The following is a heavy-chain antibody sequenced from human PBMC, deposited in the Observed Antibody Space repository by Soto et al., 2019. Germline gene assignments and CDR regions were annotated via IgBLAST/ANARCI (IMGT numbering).Heavy chain of an antibody. Sequence: SQTLSLTCAIPGDSVSSNHATWDWIRQSPSRGLEWLGRTYYRSKWYYDYALSVKSRITINPDTSNNQLSLQLNSVTPDDTAVYYCARHSLIYYDFDYWGQGTLVTVPS. CDR2: TYYRSKWYY. CDR1: GDSVSSNHAT. CDR3: ARHSLIYYDFDY. J-gene: IGHJ4*02. D-gene: IGHD1-26*01. V-gene: IGHV6-1*01.